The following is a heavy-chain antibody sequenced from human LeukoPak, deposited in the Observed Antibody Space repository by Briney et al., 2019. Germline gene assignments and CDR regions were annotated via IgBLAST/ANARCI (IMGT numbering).Heavy chain of an antibody. Sequence: GGSLRLSCAASGFTASSHWMRWVRHAPGKGLVWVSRINPDGSSTYYADSVRGRFTISRDNAKNTLYLQMNSLTAEDTAVYYCARAISGHYGMFDYWGQGTLVTVSS. CDR3: ARAISGHYGMFDY. D-gene: IGHD3-10*01. CDR1: GFTASSHW. CDR2: INPDGSST. V-gene: IGHV3-74*01. J-gene: IGHJ4*02.